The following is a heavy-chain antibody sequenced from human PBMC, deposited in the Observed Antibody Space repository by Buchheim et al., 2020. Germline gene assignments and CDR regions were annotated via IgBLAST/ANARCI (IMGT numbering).Heavy chain of an antibody. V-gene: IGHV4-59*01. CDR1: GDSLNSYY. J-gene: IGHJ5*01. Sequence: QVQLQESGPGLVKPSETLSLTCSVSGDSLNSYYWSWIRQPPGKELEWIGYIFYSGSTYYRPSLRSRAFISVDTSTNQFSLMLRSVTAADTAVYYCARGRRNYSRGWFDPWGQGT. D-gene: IGHD6-13*01. CDR3: ARGRRNYSRGWFDP. CDR2: IFYSGST.